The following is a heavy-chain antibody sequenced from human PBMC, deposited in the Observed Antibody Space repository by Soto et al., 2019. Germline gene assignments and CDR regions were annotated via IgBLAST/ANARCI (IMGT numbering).Heavy chain of an antibody. CDR3: ARGRRSSSWCSQ. CDR2: INHSGST. V-gene: IGHV4-34*01. D-gene: IGHD6-13*01. J-gene: IGHJ4*02. Sequence: QVQLQQWGAGLLKPSETLSLTCAVYGGSFSGYYWSWIRQPPGKGLEWIGEINHSGSTNYNPSLKSRVTIXGVXYKHRFSLKLSTVTAADTAVYYWARGRRSSSWCSQWGQGTLVTVSS. CDR1: GGSFSGYY.